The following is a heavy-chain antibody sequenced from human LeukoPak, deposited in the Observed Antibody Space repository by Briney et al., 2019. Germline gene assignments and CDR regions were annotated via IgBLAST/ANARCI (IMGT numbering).Heavy chain of an antibody. CDR1: GESFRGYY. Sequence: SETLSLTCAVSGESFRGYYWSWIRQPPGKGLEWIGYIYYSGSTNYNPSLKSRVTISVDTSKNQFSLKLSSVTAADTAVYYCARVNLLWFGELRASWFDPWGQGTLVTVSS. J-gene: IGHJ5*02. D-gene: IGHD3-10*01. CDR3: ARVNLLWFGELRASWFDP. CDR2: IYYSGST. V-gene: IGHV4-59*01.